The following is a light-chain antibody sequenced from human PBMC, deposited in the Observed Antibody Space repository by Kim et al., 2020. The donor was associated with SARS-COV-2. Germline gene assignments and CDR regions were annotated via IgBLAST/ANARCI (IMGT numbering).Light chain of an antibody. CDR1: QSVSGSY. Sequence: EIVLTQSPGTLSLSPGERATLSCRASQSVSGSYLAWYQQKPGQAPSLLIYGASSRATGIPDRFSGSGSGTDFTLTISRLEPEDFAVYYCQQYGSSPPLTFGGGTKVDIK. CDR2: GAS. V-gene: IGKV3-20*01. CDR3: QQYGSSPPLT. J-gene: IGKJ4*01.